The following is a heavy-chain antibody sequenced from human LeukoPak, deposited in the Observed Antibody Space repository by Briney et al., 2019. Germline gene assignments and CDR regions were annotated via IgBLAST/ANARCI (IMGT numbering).Heavy chain of an antibody. CDR2: ISAYNGNT. CDR1: GYTFTSYG. J-gene: IGHJ6*03. Sequence: ASVKVSCKASGYTFTSYGISWVRQAPGQGLERMGWISAYNGNTNYAQKLQGRVTMTTDTSTSTAYMELRSLRSDDTAVYYCARRVVINSYYYYYMDVWGKGTTVTVSS. CDR3: ARRVVINSYYYYYMDV. D-gene: IGHD3-3*01. V-gene: IGHV1-18*01.